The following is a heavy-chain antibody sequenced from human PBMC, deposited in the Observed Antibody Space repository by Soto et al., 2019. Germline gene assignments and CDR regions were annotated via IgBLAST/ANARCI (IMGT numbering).Heavy chain of an antibody. CDR3: AKDLVNYAYGMEV. CDR1: GFTFSSYA. CDR2: SSGSGGIT. J-gene: IGHJ6*02. V-gene: IGHV3-23*01. Sequence: GGSLRLSCAASGFTFSSYAMSCLRQAPGKGLEGVSASSGSGGITYYADSVKGRFTISRDNSKNTLYLQMNSLRAEDTAVYYCAKDLVNYAYGMEVWGQGTTVTVSS.